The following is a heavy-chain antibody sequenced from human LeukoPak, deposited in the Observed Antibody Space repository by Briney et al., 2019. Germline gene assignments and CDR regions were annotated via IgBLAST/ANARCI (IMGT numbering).Heavy chain of an antibody. CDR3: AREGGIAYYDSSGYSYFDY. CDR2: ISSSSSYI. V-gene: IGHV3-21*01. CDR1: GFTFSSYS. Sequence: GGSLRLSCAASGFTFSSYSMNWVRQAPGKGLEWVSSISSSSSYIYYADPVKGRFTISRDNAKNSLYLQMNSLRAEDTAVYYCAREGGIAYYDSSGYSYFDYWGQGTLVTVSS. D-gene: IGHD3-22*01. J-gene: IGHJ4*02.